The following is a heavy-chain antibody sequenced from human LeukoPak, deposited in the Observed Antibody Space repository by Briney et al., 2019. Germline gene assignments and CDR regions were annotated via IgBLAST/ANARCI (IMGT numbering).Heavy chain of an antibody. CDR3: ARARSNRDPGYGSGSYYYNWFDP. J-gene: IGHJ5*02. CDR2: INPNSGGT. Sequence: ASVTDSCQGSVYTFTGYYMHGVGQAPGQGVEWVGRINPNSGGTNYAQKFQGRVTRTRDTSTSTAYTELSRLSSDDTAVYSWARARSNRDPGYGSGSYYYNWFDPWGQGTLVTVSS. CDR1: VYTFTGYY. V-gene: IGHV1-2*06. D-gene: IGHD3-10*01.